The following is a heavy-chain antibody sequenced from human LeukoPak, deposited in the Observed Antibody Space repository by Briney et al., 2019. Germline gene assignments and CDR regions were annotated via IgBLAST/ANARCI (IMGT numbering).Heavy chain of an antibody. D-gene: IGHD6-19*01. Sequence: PSETLSLTCAVYGGSFSSYYWSWIRQPPGKGLEWIGSIYYSGSTYYNPSLKSRVTISVDTSKNQFSLKLSSVTAADTAVYYCARDGGVAGTNWFDPWGQGTLVTVSS. CDR3: ARDGGVAGTNWFDP. CDR1: GGSFSSYY. V-gene: IGHV4-34*01. CDR2: IYYSGST. J-gene: IGHJ5*02.